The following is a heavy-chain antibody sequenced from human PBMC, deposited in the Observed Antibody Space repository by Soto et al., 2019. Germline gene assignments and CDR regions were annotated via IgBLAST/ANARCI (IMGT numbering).Heavy chain of an antibody. CDR2: MSHIGSV. CDR1: GVSISSNYY. J-gene: IGHJ4*02. V-gene: IGHV4-4*02. CDR3: ARSLGWYAIDY. Sequence: QVLLQESGPGLVQPSGTLSLSCVVSGVSISSNYYWGWVRQSPGKGLEWLGDMSHIGSVNYNPSLNCXASISMDRYQNQFSLKLNSVTAADTAVYYCARSLGWYAIDYWGQGSLVVVSS. D-gene: IGHD6-19*01.